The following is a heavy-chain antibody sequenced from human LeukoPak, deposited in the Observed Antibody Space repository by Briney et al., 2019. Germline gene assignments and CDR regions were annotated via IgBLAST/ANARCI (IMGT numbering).Heavy chain of an antibody. Sequence: GASVKVSCKASGYTFTSYDINWVRQATGQGLEWMGWMNPNSGNTGYAQKFQGRVTMTRNTSISTAYMELSSLRSEDTAVYYCASFLKDYYYYGMDVRGQGTTVTVSS. CDR2: MNPNSGNT. CDR3: ASFLKDYYYYGMDV. J-gene: IGHJ6*02. D-gene: IGHD2/OR15-2a*01. V-gene: IGHV1-8*01. CDR1: GYTFTSYD.